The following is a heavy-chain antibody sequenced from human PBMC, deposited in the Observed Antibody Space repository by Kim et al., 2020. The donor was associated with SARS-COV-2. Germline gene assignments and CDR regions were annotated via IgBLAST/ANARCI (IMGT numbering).Heavy chain of an antibody. J-gene: IGHJ5*02. V-gene: IGHV1-46*01. Sequence: QGRVTMTRDTSTSTVYMELSSLRSEDTAVYYCARGNVPAAMSNFYNWFDPWGQGTLVTVSS. CDR3: ARGNVPAAMSNFYNWFDP. D-gene: IGHD2-2*01.